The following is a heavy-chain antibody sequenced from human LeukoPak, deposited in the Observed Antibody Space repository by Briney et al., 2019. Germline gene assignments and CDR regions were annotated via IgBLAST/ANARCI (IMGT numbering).Heavy chain of an antibody. CDR3: ARAVGVTAIHNAFDI. J-gene: IGHJ3*02. CDR1: GFTFSSYA. Sequence: GGSLRLSCAASGFTFSSYAMSWVRQAPGKGLDWVSAISGSGGSTYYADSVKGRFTISRDNSKNTLYLQMNSLRAEDTAVYYCARAVGVTAIHNAFDIWGQGTMVTVSS. V-gene: IGHV3-23*01. CDR2: ISGSGGST. D-gene: IGHD2-21*02.